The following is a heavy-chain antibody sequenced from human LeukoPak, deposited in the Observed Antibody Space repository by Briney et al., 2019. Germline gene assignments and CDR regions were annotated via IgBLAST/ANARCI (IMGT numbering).Heavy chain of an antibody. CDR1: GFTFSSYS. CDR3: ARDGWPQLYGRYYYYYYYMDV. D-gene: IGHD5-24*01. Sequence: GGSLRLSCAASGFTFSSYSMNWVRQAPGKGLEWVSYISSSGSTIYYADSVKGRFTISRDNAKNSLYLQMNSLRAEDTAVYYCARDGWPQLYGRYYYYYYYMDVWGKGTTVTVSS. CDR2: ISSSGSTI. J-gene: IGHJ6*03. V-gene: IGHV3-48*04.